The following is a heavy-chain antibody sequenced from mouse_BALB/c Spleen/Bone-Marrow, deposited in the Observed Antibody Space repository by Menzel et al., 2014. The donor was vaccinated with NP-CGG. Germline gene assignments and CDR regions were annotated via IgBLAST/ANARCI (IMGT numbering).Heavy chain of an antibody. V-gene: IGHV1S130*01. CDR3: ARWGSDY. J-gene: IGHJ2*01. D-gene: IGHD3-1*01. Sequence: QVQLQQSGSVLVRPGASVKLSCKASGYTFTSSWMHWAKQRPGQGLGWIGEIHPNSGNTNYNEKFKGKATLTVDTSSSTAYVDLSSLTSEDSAVYYCARWGSDYWGQGTTLTVSS. CDR2: IHPNSGNT. CDR1: GYTFTSSW.